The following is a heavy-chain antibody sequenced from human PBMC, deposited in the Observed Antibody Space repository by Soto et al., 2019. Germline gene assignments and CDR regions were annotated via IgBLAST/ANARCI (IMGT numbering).Heavy chain of an antibody. D-gene: IGHD5-18*01. V-gene: IGHV1-69*13. CDR3: ARIPRYSFPTADDLES. CDR2: ITPIYPTT. Sequence: SVQISCKASGGTFYTYTFSWVRQAPGQGLEWMGSITPIYPTTNYAEKFQGRLTVTADGSTNTAYMELNSLTSEDTAVYYCARIPRYSFPTADDLESWCEGTLVTVSS. CDR1: GGTFYTYT. J-gene: IGHJ4*02.